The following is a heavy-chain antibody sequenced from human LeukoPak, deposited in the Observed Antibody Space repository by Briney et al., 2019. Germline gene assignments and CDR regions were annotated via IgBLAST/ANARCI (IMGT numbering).Heavy chain of an antibody. Sequence: ASVKVSCKASGYTFTSYDINWVRQATGQGLEWMGWMNPNSGNTGYAQKFQGRVNMTRNTSISTAYMELSSLESEDTAVYYCARRRSGSLGPPSDHWGQGTLVTVSS. CDR3: ARRRSGSLGPPSDH. CDR1: GYTFTSYD. V-gene: IGHV1-8*01. D-gene: IGHD6-6*01. J-gene: IGHJ4*02. CDR2: MNPNSGNT.